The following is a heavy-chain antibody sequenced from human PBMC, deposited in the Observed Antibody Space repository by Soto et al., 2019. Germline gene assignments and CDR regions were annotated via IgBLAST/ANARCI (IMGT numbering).Heavy chain of an antibody. Sequence: SETLSLTCTVSGGSVSSGSYYWSWIRQPPGKALEWIGYIYYSGSTNYNPSLKSRVTISVDTSKNQFSLKLSSVTAADTAVYYCAREGYCSGGSCYGSDYWGQGTLV. CDR2: IYYSGST. CDR3: AREGYCSGGSCYGSDY. D-gene: IGHD2-15*01. CDR1: GGSVSSGSYY. J-gene: IGHJ4*02. V-gene: IGHV4-61*01.